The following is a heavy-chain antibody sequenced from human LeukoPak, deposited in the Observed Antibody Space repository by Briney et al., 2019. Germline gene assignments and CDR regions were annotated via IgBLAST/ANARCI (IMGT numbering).Heavy chain of an antibody. CDR3: AREWDSGSYYLGYFDY. J-gene: IGHJ4*02. V-gene: IGHV3-72*01. CDR1: GFTFSDHC. D-gene: IGHD1-26*01. Sequence: GGSLRLSCAASGFTFSDHCMDWVRQAPGKGLEWVGRIRNKANSYTTEYAASVKGRFTISRDDSKNSLYLQMNSLKCEDTAVYYCAREWDSGSYYLGYFDYWGQGTLVTVSS. CDR2: IRNKANSYTT.